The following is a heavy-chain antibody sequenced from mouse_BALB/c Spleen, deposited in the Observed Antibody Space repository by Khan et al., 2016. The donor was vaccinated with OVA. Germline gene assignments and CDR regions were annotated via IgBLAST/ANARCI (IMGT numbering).Heavy chain of an antibody. CDR2: VNPNTGGT. Sequence: EVQLDESGPDLVKPGASMKISCKASGYSFTGYYIHWVKQSHGKSLEWIGRVNPNTGGTSYNQKFKGKAILTVDKSSNTAYMELRSLTSEDSAVYSCAIWHGCFDVWGAGTTVTVSA. CDR3: AIWHGCFDV. V-gene: IGHV1-26*01. J-gene: IGHJ1*01. D-gene: IGHD1-1*01. CDR1: GYSFTGYY.